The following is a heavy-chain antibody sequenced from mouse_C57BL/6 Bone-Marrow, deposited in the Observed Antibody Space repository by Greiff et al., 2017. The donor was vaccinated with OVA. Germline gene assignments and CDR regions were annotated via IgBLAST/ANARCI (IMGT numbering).Heavy chain of an antibody. J-gene: IGHJ2*01. V-gene: IGHV1-42*01. CDR2: INPSTGGT. Sequence: EVQLQQSGPELVKPGASVKISCKASGYSFTGYYMNWVKQSPEKSLEWIGEINPSTGGTTYNQKFKAKATLTVDKSSSTAYMQLKSLTSEDSAVYYCARSDYYYYGSSYDYWGQGTTLTVSS. D-gene: IGHD1-1*01. CDR3: ARSDYYYYGSSYDY. CDR1: GYSFTGYY.